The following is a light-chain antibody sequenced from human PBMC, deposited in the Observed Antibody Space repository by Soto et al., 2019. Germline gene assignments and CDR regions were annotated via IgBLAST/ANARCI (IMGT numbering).Light chain of an antibody. J-gene: IGKJ1*01. CDR2: GAS. Sequence: EIVLTQSPATLSLSPGERATLSCRASQSVSSSYLAWYHQKPGQAPRLLIFGASDRATGIPDRFSGSGSETDFTLTITRLEPEDFAVYYCQQYSSSRTFGQGTKVDIK. CDR3: QQYSSSRT. V-gene: IGKV3-20*01. CDR1: QSVSSSY.